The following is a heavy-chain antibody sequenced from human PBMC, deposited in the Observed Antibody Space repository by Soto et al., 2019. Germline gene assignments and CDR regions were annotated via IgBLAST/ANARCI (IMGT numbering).Heavy chain of an antibody. CDR1: GDTFTFYS. V-gene: IGHV1-69*02. Sequence: QVQLVQSGAEVKRPGSSVKVSCKASGDTFTFYSINWVRQAPGLGLEWMGRINPILSMSNYAQRFQGRVTMTADKTTSTADMERRSLRSEDTAIYYCASSYGAGYRAFDYWGQGALVTVSS. CDR3: ASSYGAGYRAFDY. D-gene: IGHD3-10*01. CDR2: INPILSMS. J-gene: IGHJ4*02.